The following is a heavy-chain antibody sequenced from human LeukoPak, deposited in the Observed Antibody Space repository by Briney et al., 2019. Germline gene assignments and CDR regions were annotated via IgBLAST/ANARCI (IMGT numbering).Heavy chain of an antibody. CDR1: GFTFSSYW. D-gene: IGHD5-12*01. Sequence: GGSLRLSCAASGFTFSSYWMNWVRQAPGKGLEWVANIKQDGSEKYYVDSVKGRFTISRDNAKNSLYLQMNSLRAEDTAVYYCAREVSGYDGYFYYMDVWGTGTTVTVSS. V-gene: IGHV3-7*01. J-gene: IGHJ6*03. CDR3: AREVSGYDGYFYYMDV. CDR2: IKQDGSEK.